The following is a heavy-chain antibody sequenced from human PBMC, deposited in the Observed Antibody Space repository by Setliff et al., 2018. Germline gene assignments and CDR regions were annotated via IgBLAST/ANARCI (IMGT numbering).Heavy chain of an antibody. J-gene: IGHJ3*02. CDR2: INHYGST. CDR3: ARRWNFGPYGSGIHDGFDM. V-gene: IGHV4-34*01. CDR1: DGSFSDYY. Sequence: SETLSLTCAVYDGSFSDYYWSWIRQPPGKGLEWVGEINHYGSTNYKSSLRSRVTISLDTSENQFSLKLNSVTAADTAVYYCARRWNFGPYGSGIHDGFDMWGQGTMVTVSS. D-gene: IGHD3-10*01.